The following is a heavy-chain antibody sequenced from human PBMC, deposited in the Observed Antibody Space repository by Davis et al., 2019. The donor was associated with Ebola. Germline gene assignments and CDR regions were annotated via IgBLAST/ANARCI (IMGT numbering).Heavy chain of an antibody. CDR1: GFTFSTYA. D-gene: IGHD3-22*01. V-gene: IGHV3-48*02. CDR2: ISSTGDSK. Sequence: GESLKISCVASGFTFSTYAMNWVRQAPGKGLEWVSFISSTGDSKYYSDSVRGRFTISRDNANNSLYLQMNSLRDEDTAVYYCAREPTYYYDSSGYYLRVYYYYGMDVWGQGTTVTVSS. CDR3: AREPTYYYDSSGYYLRVYYYYGMDV. J-gene: IGHJ6*02.